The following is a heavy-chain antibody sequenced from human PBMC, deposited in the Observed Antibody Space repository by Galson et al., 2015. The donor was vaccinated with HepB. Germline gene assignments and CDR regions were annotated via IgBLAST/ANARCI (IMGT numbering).Heavy chain of an antibody. CDR1: GYTFTGYY. J-gene: IGHJ4*02. CDR2: INPNSGGT. V-gene: IGHV1-2*02. CDR3: ARDLPTRIAVAGTGGYFDY. D-gene: IGHD6-19*01. Sequence: SVKVSCKASGYTFTGYYMHWVRQAPGQGLEWMGWINPNSGGTNYAQKFQGRVTMTGDTSISTAYMELSRLRSDDTAVYYCARDLPTRIAVAGTGGYFDYWGQGTLVTVSS.